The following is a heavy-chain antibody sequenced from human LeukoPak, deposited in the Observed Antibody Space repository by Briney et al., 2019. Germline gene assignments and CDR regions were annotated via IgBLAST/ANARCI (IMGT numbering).Heavy chain of an antibody. J-gene: IGHJ4*02. CDR1: GGSISNYY. Sequence: PSETLSLTCTVSGGSISNYYWSWIRQPPGKGLEWIGYIYYSGSTNYNPSLKSRVTISVDTSKNQFSLKLSSVTAADTAVYYCARTPNYYDSSGGEFDYWGQGTLVTVSS. CDR3: ARTPNYYDSSGGEFDY. V-gene: IGHV4-59*01. D-gene: IGHD3-22*01. CDR2: IYYSGST.